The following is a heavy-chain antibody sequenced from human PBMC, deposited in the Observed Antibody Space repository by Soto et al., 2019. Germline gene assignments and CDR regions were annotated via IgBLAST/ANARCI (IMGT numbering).Heavy chain of an antibody. Sequence: GGSLRLSCAASGFTFSDSAMHWVRQASGKGLEWVGRIRNKGNNYATAYTASVKGRFTISRDDSKNTVYLQMNSLKIDDTAVYYFTARRDWTAVDPLEYWGLGTLVTVSS. CDR1: GFTFSDSA. V-gene: IGHV3-73*01. D-gene: IGHD5-18*01. CDR2: IRNKGNNYAT. J-gene: IGHJ4*02. CDR3: TARRDWTAVDPLEY.